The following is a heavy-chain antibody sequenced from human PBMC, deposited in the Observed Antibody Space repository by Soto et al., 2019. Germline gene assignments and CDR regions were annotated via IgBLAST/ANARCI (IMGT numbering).Heavy chain of an antibody. CDR1: GFTFSSYG. CDR3: ARDNPFDTAMDYYYGMDV. V-gene: IGHV3-33*01. J-gene: IGHJ6*02. D-gene: IGHD5-18*01. Sequence: GGSLRLSCAASGFTFSSYGMHWVRQAPGKGLEWVAVIWYDGSNKYYADSVKGRFTISRGNSKNTLYLQMNSLRAEDTAVYYCARDNPFDTAMDYYYGMDVWGQGTTVTVSS. CDR2: IWYDGSNK.